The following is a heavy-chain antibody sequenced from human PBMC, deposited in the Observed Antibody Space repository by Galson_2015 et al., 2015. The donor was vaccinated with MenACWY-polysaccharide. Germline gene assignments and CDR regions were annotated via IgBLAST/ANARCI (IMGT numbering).Heavy chain of an antibody. CDR3: ARARATVVRPLLY. V-gene: IGHV3-48*03. J-gene: IGHJ4*02. D-gene: IGHD4-23*01. CDR2: ISGSGDTV. Sequence: SLRLSCAASGFTFSTYEMRWVRQAPGKGLEWVSYISGSGDTVYHADSVKGRFIISRDNAKNALFLQMNGLRAEDTAVYYCARARATVVRPLLYWGQGALVTVSS. CDR1: GFTFSTYE.